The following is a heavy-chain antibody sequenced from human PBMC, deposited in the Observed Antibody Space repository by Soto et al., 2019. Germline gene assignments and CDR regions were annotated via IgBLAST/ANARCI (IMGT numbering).Heavy chain of an antibody. J-gene: IGHJ5*02. CDR3: ARGGSTSWLRALDL. V-gene: IGHV3-74*01. Sequence: EVQLVESGGGLVQPGGSLRLSCAVSGFTFSSYYMQWVRQGPGKGLVYVARIDFDGRSTVHADSVKGRFTISRDNAKNTLYLQMTSLRVEGTGVYYCARGGSTSWLRALDLWCQGTLVTFSS. CDR1: GFTFSSYY. CDR2: IDFDGRST. D-gene: IGHD6-13*01.